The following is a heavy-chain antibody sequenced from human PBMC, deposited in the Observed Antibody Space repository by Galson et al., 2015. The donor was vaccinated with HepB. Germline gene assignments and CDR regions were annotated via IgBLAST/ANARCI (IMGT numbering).Heavy chain of an antibody. V-gene: IGHV1-69*13. CDR2: TIPIFGKP. CDR1: GGTFNSYA. D-gene: IGHD3-22*01. CDR3: ATLSDDSTAYSPAEYFQH. Sequence: SVKVSCKASGGTFNSYAISWVRQAPGQGLEWMGETIPIFGKPNYAQDFQGRVTITADESTSTAYMELSSLRSEDTAVYFCATLSDDSTAYSPAEYFQHWGQGTLVTVSS. J-gene: IGHJ1*01.